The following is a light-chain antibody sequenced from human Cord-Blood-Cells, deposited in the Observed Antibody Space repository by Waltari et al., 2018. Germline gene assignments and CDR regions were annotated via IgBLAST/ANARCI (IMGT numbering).Light chain of an antibody. Sequence: QSALTQPASVSGSPGQSITLSCTGTSRDVGGYNSVSWYQQHPGKAPKLMIYDVSNRPSGVSNRFSGSKSGNTASLTISGLQAEDEADYYCSSYTSSSTLVFGGGTKLTVL. J-gene: IGLJ3*02. CDR3: SSYTSSSTLV. CDR2: DVS. CDR1: SRDVGGYNS. V-gene: IGLV2-14*03.